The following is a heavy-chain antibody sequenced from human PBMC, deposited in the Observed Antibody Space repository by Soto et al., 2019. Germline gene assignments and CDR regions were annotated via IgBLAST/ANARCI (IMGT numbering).Heavy chain of an antibody. CDR1: GYNFFNYY. V-gene: IGHV1-46*01. Sequence: ASVKVSCKASGYNFFNYYVHWVRHAPGQGXEWVGIIDPSDDYTFYAEKFQGRVTITADESTSTAYMELSSLRSEDTAVYYCGGYCGGDCYSPAGVDYYYYGMDVWGQGTTVTVFS. J-gene: IGHJ6*02. CDR2: IDPSDDYT. D-gene: IGHD2-21*02. CDR3: GGYCGGDCYSPAGVDYYYYGMDV.